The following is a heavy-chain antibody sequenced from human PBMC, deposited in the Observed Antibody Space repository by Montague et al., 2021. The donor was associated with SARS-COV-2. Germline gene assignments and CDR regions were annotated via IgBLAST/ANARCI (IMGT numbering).Heavy chain of an antibody. V-gene: IGHV4-34*01. Sequence: SETLSLTCAVYGGSFSGYYWCWICQPPGKGLEWIGEINHSGSTNYYPSPKSRVTITVDTSKNQFSLTLSSVTAADTAVYYCARVRAVPAAMRIFSLGRSYHDMDVWGQGTTVTVSS. CDR3: ARVRAVPAAMRIFSLGRSYHDMDV. D-gene: IGHD2-2*01. J-gene: IGHJ6*02. CDR1: GGSFSGYY. CDR2: INHSGST.